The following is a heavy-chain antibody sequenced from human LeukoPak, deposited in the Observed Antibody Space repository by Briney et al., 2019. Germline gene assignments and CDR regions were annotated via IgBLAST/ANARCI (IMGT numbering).Heavy chain of an antibody. CDR3: ARDRTGTTRYYFDY. J-gene: IGHJ4*02. Sequence: ASVTVSFKASVYTLTIYGISWVRQAPGQGLEWMGWISAYNGNTNYAQKLQGRVTMTTDTSTSTAYMELRSLRSDDTAVYYCARDRTGTTRYYFDYWGQGTLVTVSS. CDR2: ISAYNGNT. D-gene: IGHD4-11*01. CDR1: VYTLTIYG. V-gene: IGHV1-18*01.